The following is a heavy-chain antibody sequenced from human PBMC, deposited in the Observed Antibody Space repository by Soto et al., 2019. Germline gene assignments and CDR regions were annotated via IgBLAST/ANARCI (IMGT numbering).Heavy chain of an antibody. CDR2: IYYSGST. CDR3: ARTYSYGSGVFDY. V-gene: IGHV4-59*01. D-gene: IGHD3-10*01. J-gene: IGHJ4*02. Sequence: SETLSLTCTVSGGSISSYYLSWIRQPPGKGLEWIGYIYYSGSTNYNPSLKSRVTISVDTSKNQFSLKLSSVTAADTAVYYCARTYSYGSGVFDYWGQGTLVTVSS. CDR1: GGSISSYY.